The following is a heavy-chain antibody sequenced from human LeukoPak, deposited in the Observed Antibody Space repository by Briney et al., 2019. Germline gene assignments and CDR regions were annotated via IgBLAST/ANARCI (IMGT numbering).Heavy chain of an antibody. CDR2: IKQDGSEK. CDR3: ARVGYCSSTSCHGLED. D-gene: IGHD2-2*01. Sequence: SGGSLRLSCAASGFTFSSYWMSWVRQAPGKGLEWVANIKQDGSEKYYVDPVKGRFTISRDNAKNSLYLQMNSLRAEDTAVYYCARVGYCSSTSCHGLEDWGQGTLVTVSS. CDR1: GFTFSSYW. J-gene: IGHJ4*02. V-gene: IGHV3-7*01.